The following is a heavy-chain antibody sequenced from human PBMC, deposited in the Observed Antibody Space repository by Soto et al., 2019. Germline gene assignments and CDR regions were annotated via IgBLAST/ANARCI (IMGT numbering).Heavy chain of an antibody. D-gene: IGHD3-10*01. CDR3: ARGATSMVRGVIIWFDP. V-gene: IGHV4-39*01. Sequence: QLQLQESGPGLVKPSETLSLTCTVSGGSISSSSYYWGWIRQPPGKGLEWIGSIYYSGSTYYNPSLKSRVTMSVDTSKNQFSLKLSSVTAADTAVYYCARGATSMVRGVIIWFDPWDQGTLVNVSS. CDR1: GGSISSSSYY. CDR2: IYYSGST. J-gene: IGHJ5*02.